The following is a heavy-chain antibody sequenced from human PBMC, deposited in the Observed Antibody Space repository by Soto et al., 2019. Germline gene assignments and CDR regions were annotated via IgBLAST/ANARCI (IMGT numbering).Heavy chain of an antibody. CDR1: GFTFSSYA. CDR3: AKDLHRVSVVGAFDI. CDR2: ISGAGHST. V-gene: IGHV3-23*01. D-gene: IGHD2-15*01. Sequence: GGSLRLSCAASGFTFSSYAMSWVRQAPGKGLEWVSTISGAGHSTYYADSVKGRFTISRDNSKNTLHLQMNSLRAEDTALYYCAKDLHRVSVVGAFDIWGQGTMVTVSS. J-gene: IGHJ3*02.